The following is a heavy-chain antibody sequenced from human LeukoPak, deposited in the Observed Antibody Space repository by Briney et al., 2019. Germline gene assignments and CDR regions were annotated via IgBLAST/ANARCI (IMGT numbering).Heavy chain of an antibody. V-gene: IGHV4-59*11. CDR1: GVSISTLY. CDR3: ATVLGKDFHNWLDP. CDR2: ISFSGIT. J-gene: IGHJ5*02. D-gene: IGHD3-3*01. Sequence: SETLSLTCNVSGVSISTLYWSWIRQFPGEGLERIGYISFSGITNYNPSLKSRLTMSTDTSKNQFSLELSSVTAADTAVYYCATVLGKDFHNWLDPWGQGTLVTVSS.